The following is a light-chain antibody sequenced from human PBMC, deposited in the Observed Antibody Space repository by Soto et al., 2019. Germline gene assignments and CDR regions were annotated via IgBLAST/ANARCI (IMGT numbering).Light chain of an antibody. J-gene: IGKJ1*01. V-gene: IGKV1-5*01. CDR2: DAS. CDR3: QQYYSYSLWT. Sequence: DIQMTQSPSTLSASVGDRVTSTCRASQSVGTWLAWYQQKPGKAAKLLIYDASTLANGVPSRFSGAGSEKQFTLTITNLQPDDFATYYCQQYYSYSLWTFGQGTKVEIK. CDR1: QSVGTW.